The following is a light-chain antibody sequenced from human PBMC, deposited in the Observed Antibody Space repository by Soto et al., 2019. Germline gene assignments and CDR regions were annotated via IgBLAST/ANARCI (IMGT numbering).Light chain of an antibody. CDR3: QSYDSTFHVV. J-gene: IGLJ2*01. V-gene: IGLV1-40*01. CDR1: SSNIGSDYH. Sequence: QSVLTQPPSVSGAPGQRVTISCTGSSSNIGSDYHVHWYRQFPGTVPKLLIYGDNTRPSGVPDRFSGSKSGTSASLAIAGLQAEDEADYYCQSYDSTFHVVLGGGTKLTVL. CDR2: GDN.